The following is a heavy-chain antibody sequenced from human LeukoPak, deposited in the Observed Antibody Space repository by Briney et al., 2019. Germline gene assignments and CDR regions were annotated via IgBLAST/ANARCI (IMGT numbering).Heavy chain of an antibody. CDR2: INPNSGGT. J-gene: IGHJ4*02. CDR3: ARDPNYYGSGSYWGYYFDY. V-gene: IGHV1-2*02. D-gene: IGHD3-10*01. Sequence: ASVTVSCKASGYTFTGYYMHWVRQAPGQGLEWMGWINPNSGGTNYAQKFQGRVTMARDTSISTAYMELSRLRSDDTAVYYCARDPNYYGSGSYWGYYFDYWGQGTLVTVSS. CDR1: GYTFTGYY.